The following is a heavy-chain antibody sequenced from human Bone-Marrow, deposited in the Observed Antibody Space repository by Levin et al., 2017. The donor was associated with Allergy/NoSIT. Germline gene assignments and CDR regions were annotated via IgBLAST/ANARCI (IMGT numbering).Heavy chain of an antibody. D-gene: IGHD3-9*01. V-gene: IGHV3-15*01. CDR3: TTDLPGYYDILTGYYYYYGMDV. J-gene: IGHJ6*02. CDR2: IKSKTDGGTT. Sequence: GESLKISCAASGFTFSNAWMSWVRQAPGKGLEWVGRIKSKTDGGTTDYAAPVKGRFTISRDDSKNTLYLQMNSLKTEDTAVYYCTTDLPGYYDILTGYYYYYGMDVWGQGTTVTVSS. CDR1: GFTFSNAW.